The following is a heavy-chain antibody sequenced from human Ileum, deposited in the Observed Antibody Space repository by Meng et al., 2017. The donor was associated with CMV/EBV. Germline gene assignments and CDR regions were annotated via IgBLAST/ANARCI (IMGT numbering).Heavy chain of an antibody. CDR3: ARDMYDFWSGYYPIFGY. D-gene: IGHD3-3*01. V-gene: IGHV3-33*05. Sequence: GESLKISCPASGFMFSIYGMHWVRQAPGKGLEGVTFIENEGSDKYYADSVKGRFTISRDNAKNSLYLQMNSLRAEDTAVYYCARDMYDFWSGYYPIFGYWGQGTLVTVSS. J-gene: IGHJ4*02. CDR1: GFMFSIYG. CDR2: IENEGSDK.